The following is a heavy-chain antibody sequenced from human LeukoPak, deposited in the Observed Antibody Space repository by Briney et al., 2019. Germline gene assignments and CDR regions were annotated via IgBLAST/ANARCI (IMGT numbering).Heavy chain of an antibody. J-gene: IGHJ4*02. V-gene: IGHV3-23*01. CDR3: AKDLVGATSTSYFDY. CDR1: GFTFSNAW. CDR2: ISGSGGST. D-gene: IGHD1-26*01. Sequence: GGSLRLSCATSGFTFSNAWMNWVRQAPGKGLEWVSAISGSGGSTYYADSVKGRFTISRDNSKNTLYLQMNSLRAEDTAVYYCAKDLVGATSTSYFDYWGQGTWSPSPQ.